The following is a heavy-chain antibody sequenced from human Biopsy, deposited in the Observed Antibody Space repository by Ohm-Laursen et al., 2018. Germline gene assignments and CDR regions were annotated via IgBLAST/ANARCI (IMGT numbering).Heavy chain of an antibody. CDR1: GFTFTSYA. J-gene: IGHJ2*01. V-gene: IGHV3-30*03. CDR3: ARDGKRWDYSTYFSWHFDL. CDR2: ISYDGSGE. Sequence: RSLRLSCTASGFTFTSYAMHWVRQAPGKGLEWVAVISYDGSGEYYADSLQGRFITSRDNPKNTVDLQMNSLRAEDTAVYFCARDGKRWDYSTYFSWHFDLWGRGILVTVSS. D-gene: IGHD4-11*01.